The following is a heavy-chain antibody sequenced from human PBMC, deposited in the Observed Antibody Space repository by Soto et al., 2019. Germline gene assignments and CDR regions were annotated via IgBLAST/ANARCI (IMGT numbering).Heavy chain of an antibody. J-gene: IGHJ4*02. Sequence: PWGALILSCAGSGFTFSIYSMHWVRQAPGKGLEWVAVISYDGSNKYYADSVKGRFTISRDNSKNTLYLQMNSLRAEDTAVYYCAREKADSSGWYYWGQGTLVTVSS. CDR2: ISYDGSNK. V-gene: IGHV3-30-3*01. CDR1: GFTFSIYS. D-gene: IGHD6-19*01. CDR3: AREKADSSGWYY.